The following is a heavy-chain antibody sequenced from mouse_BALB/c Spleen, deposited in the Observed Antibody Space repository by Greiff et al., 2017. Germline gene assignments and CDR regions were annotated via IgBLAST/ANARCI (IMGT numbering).Heavy chain of an antibody. J-gene: IGHJ4*01. D-gene: IGHD2-3*01. CDR2: ISDGGSYT. Sequence: EVHLVESGGGLVKPGGSLKLSCAASGFTFSDYYMYWVRQTPEKGLEWVATISDGGSYTYYPDSVTGRFTISRDNAKNNLYLQMSSLKSEDTAMYYCARGDGYYDYAMDYWGQGTSVTVSS. CDR1: GFTFSDYY. V-gene: IGHV5-4*02. CDR3: ARGDGYYDYAMDY.